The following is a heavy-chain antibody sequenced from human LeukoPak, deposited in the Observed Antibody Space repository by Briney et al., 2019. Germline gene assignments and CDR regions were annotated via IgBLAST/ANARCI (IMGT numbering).Heavy chain of an antibody. D-gene: IGHD1-26*01. J-gene: IGHJ4*02. CDR1: GDSVSSNSAT. V-gene: IGHV6-1*01. CDR2: PYYRSKWYN. Sequence: WQTLSLTCAISGDSVSSNSATWNWIRQSPSRGLEWLGRPYYRSKWYNDYAVSVKSRITINPDTSKNQFSLQLNSVTPEDTAVYYCAREPLRGWEVYFDYWGQGTLLTVS. CDR3: AREPLRGWEVYFDY.